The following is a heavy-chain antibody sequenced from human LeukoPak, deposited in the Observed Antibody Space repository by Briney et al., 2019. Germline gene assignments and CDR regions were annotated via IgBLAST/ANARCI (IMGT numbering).Heavy chain of an antibody. Sequence: SETLSLTCTVSGGSITSYTDYWGWQRQPPGLGREWIGTIFYTGSTYYSPSLRRRVTISVDTTKNQFSLKLSSVTAADTAVYYCARIGRSGLRYWGQRTLVTASP. D-gene: IGHD3-10*01. CDR2: IFYTGST. V-gene: IGHV4-39*07. CDR3: ARIGRSGLRY. CDR1: GGSITSYTDY. J-gene: IGHJ4*02.